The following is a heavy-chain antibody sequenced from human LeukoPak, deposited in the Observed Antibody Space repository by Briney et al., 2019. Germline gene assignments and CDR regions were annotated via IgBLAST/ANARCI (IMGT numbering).Heavy chain of an antibody. CDR2: MRRDGNEI. CDR1: GFTFSTYW. Sequence: PGGSLRLSCSASGFTFSTYWMSWVRQAPGKGLEWVANMRRDGNEIYYLDSVRGRFTISRDNAKNSLYLQMNSLRAEDTAVYYCAKTRRRRLGELSSTPPLDYWGQGTLVTVSS. V-gene: IGHV3-7*01. D-gene: IGHD3-16*02. J-gene: IGHJ4*02. CDR3: AKTRRRRLGELSSTPPLDY.